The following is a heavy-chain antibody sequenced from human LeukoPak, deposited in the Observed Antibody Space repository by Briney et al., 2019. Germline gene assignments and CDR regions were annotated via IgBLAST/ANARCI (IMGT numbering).Heavy chain of an antibody. CDR3: ARGIAVAGTFDY. CDR1: GGSISSSSYY. CDR2: IYYSGST. Sequence: SETLSLTCTVSGGSISSSSYYWGWIRQPPGKGLEWIGSIYYSGSTYYNPSLKSRVTISVDTSKNQFSLKLSSVTAADTAVYYCARGIAVAGTFDYWGQGTLVIVSS. D-gene: IGHD6-19*01. V-gene: IGHV4-39*07. J-gene: IGHJ4*02.